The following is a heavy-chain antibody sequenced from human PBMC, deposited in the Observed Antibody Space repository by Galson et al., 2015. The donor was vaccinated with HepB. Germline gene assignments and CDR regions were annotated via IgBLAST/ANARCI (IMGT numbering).Heavy chain of an antibody. CDR1: GYTFTYYA. D-gene: IGHD1-7*01. CDR3: ARDVAGTMSY. V-gene: IGHV1-3*01. Sequence: SVKVSCKASGYTFTYYAVHWVRQAPGQRLEWMGWINAAKGNTKYSQKFQGRVTITRDTSASTAYMELSSLRSEDTAVYYCARDVAGTMSYWGQGTLVTVSS. CDR2: INAAKGNT. J-gene: IGHJ4*02.